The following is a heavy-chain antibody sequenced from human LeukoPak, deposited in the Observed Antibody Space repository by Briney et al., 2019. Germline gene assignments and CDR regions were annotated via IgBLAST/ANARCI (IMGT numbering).Heavy chain of an antibody. CDR3: ARISWDIVVVPAAPHLDY. D-gene: IGHD2-2*01. CDR2: IYYSGST. J-gene: IGHJ4*02. V-gene: IGHV4-59*01. CDR1: GGSISSYY. Sequence: SETLSLTCTVSGGSISSYYWSWIRQPPGKGLEWIGYIYYSGSTNHNPSLKSRVTISVDTSKNQFSLKLSSVTAADTAVYYCARISWDIVVVPAAPHLDYWGQGTLVTVSS.